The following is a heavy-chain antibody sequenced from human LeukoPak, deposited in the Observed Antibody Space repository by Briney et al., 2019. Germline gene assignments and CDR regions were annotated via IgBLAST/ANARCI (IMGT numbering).Heavy chain of an antibody. CDR2: IYTSGST. J-gene: IGHJ4*02. D-gene: IGHD3-16*02. CDR3: ARDNRDLVGGVIVYYFDY. V-gene: IGHV4-4*07. Sequence: PSETLSLTCTVSGGSISSYYWSWLRQPAGKGLEWIGRIYTSGSTNYNPSLKSRVTMSVDTSKNQFSLKLSSVTAADTAVYYCARDNRDLVGGVIVYYFDYWGQGTLVTVSS. CDR1: GGSISSYY.